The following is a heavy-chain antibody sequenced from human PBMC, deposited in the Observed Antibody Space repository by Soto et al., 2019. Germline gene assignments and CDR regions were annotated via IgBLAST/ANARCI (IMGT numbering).Heavy chain of an antibody. J-gene: IGHJ5*02. CDR1: NGSITSAIYY. CDR2: IYHSGST. CDR3: AGRSSLASVQVYFGEISNYNWFDP. Sequence: PSETLSPTCTVSNGSITSAIYYWGWIRQPPGKGLEWIGSIYHSGSTYYNPSLQGRVTISVDTSKNQFSLKLSSVTAADTAVYFCAGRSSLASVQVYFGEISNYNWFDPWGQGTLVTVSS. V-gene: IGHV4-39*01. D-gene: IGHD3-10*01.